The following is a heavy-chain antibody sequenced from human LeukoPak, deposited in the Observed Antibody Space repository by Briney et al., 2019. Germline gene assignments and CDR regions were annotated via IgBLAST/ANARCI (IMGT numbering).Heavy chain of an antibody. D-gene: IGHD6-19*01. J-gene: IGHJ4*02. CDR1: GFTFSTDV. CDR2: IDDDGGST. V-gene: IGHV3-23*01. Sequence: GGSLRLSCAASGFTFSTDVMTWVRQAPGKGLEWVSAIDDDGGSTDYADSVRGRFTISRDNSKNTLSLQMNRLRADDTALYYCARRVGGTPDYWGRGTLVTVSS. CDR3: ARRVGGTPDY.